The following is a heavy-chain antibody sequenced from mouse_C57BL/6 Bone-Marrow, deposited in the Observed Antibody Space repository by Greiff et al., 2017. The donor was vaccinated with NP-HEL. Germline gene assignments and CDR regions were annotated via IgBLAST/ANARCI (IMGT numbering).Heavy chain of an antibody. Sequence: VQLQQSGAELVKPGASVKLSCKASGYTFTSYWMHWVKQRPGQGLEWIGMIHPNSGSTNYNEKFKSKATLTVDKSSSTAYMQLSSLTSEDSAVYYCARRGSSYNYAMDYWGQGTSVTVSS. J-gene: IGHJ4*01. V-gene: IGHV1-64*01. CDR2: IHPNSGST. D-gene: IGHD1-1*01. CDR3: ARRGSSYNYAMDY. CDR1: GYTFTSYW.